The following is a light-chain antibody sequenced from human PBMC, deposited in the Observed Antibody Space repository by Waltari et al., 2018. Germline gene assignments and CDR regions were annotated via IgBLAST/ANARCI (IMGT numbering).Light chain of an antibody. J-gene: IGKJ2*01. CDR1: QSVSSSS. Sequence: EVVFTQSPAPLSLSPGDRAPLSCRSSQSVSSSSLAWYQQKPGQAPRLLISGRSTRAAGIPDSFRGAESGKDFTLTIGRLEPEDLAVYYGQHYGRSPPNTLGQGSKLEIK. CDR3: QHYGRSPPNT. V-gene: IGKV3-20*01. CDR2: GRS.